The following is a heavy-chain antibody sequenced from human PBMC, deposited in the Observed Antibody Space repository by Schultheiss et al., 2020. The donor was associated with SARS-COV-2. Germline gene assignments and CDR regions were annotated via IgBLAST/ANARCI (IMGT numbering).Heavy chain of an antibody. CDR3: ARPESASVVLAFDI. CDR2: IYPGDSDT. V-gene: IGHV5-51*01. J-gene: IGHJ3*02. Sequence: SLKISFKGSGYSFTSYWLGWVRQMPGKGLEWMGIIYPGDSDTRYSPSFQGQVTISADKSISTSYLQWSSLKASDTAMYYCARPESASVVLAFDIWGQGTMVTVSS. D-gene: IGHD6-25*01. CDR1: GYSFTSYW.